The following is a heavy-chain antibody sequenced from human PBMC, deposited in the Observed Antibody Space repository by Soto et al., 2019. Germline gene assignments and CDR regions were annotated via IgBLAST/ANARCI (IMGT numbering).Heavy chain of an antibody. Sequence: QVQLVQSGAEVKTPGASVKVSCKASGYTFASYDMNWVRQAPGQGLEWMGWMNPNSNNTGYAQKFQGRLTMPRDIALSIAHMELSSLRNEDTAVYYCARSDGYHFNWLDSWGQGTLVTVSA. D-gene: IGHD2-21*01. V-gene: IGHV1-8*01. CDR3: ARSDGYHFNWLDS. J-gene: IGHJ5*01. CDR1: GYTFASYD. CDR2: MNPNSNNT.